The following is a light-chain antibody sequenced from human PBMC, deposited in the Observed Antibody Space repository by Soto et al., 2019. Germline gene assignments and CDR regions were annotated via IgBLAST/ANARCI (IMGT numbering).Light chain of an antibody. CDR3: QQLSSYPLT. V-gene: IGKV1-9*01. CDR1: QVISTH. Sequence: QLTQSPSSLSASVGDRVTITCRASQVISTHVAWYQQKPGQAPNLLIYAASTLQSGVPSRFSGGGSGTDFTLTISSLQPEDFATYYCQQLSSYPLTFGGGTKVDNK. J-gene: IGKJ4*02. CDR2: AAS.